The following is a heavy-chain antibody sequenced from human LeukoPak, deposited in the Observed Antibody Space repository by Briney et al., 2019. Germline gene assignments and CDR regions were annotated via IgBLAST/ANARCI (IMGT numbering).Heavy chain of an antibody. CDR2: ISGSGGST. Sequence: GGSLRLSCAASGFSFSTYAMSWVRQVPGKGLEWVSGISGSGGSTFYADSVKGRFTISRDNSKSTLYIQMNSLRAEDTAVYYCARAKPKNMVRGLIMRRESRYYFDYWGQGTLVTVSS. J-gene: IGHJ4*02. V-gene: IGHV3-23*01. CDR3: ARAKPKNMVRGLIMRRESRYYFDY. CDR1: GFSFSTYA. D-gene: IGHD3-10*01.